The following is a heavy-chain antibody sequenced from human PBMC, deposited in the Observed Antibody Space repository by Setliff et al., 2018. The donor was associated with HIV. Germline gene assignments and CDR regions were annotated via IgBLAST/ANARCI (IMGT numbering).Heavy chain of an antibody. V-gene: IGHV1-3*01. J-gene: IGHJ4*02. CDR2: INPDNGNT. CDR3: AMTKMIYYFDY. Sequence: VASVKVSCKASGDNFTSYTFHWVRQAPGQTPEWMGWINPDNGNTQYSQKFRGRVTMTRDTSANTVFMQMSSLRSEDTSIFYCAMTKMIYYFDYWGPGTLVTVSS. D-gene: IGHD3-16*01. CDR1: GDNFTSYT.